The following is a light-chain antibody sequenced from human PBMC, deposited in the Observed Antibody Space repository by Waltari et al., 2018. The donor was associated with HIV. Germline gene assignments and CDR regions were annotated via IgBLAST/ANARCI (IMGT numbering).Light chain of an antibody. CDR3: GTWDTSLTAYV. CDR1: TSTIATNY. V-gene: IGLV1-51*02. Sequence: QSILTRPPSVSAAPGHNVTISCSGTTSTIATNYVSWYQHLPGTAPKLLIVENDKRPSEIPDRFSGSKSGTSATLGIIGLQPGDEADYYCGTWDTSLTAYVFTTGTKVSV. J-gene: IGLJ1*01. CDR2: END.